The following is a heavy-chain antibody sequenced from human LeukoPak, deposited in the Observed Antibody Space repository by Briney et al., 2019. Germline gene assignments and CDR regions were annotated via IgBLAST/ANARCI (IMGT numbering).Heavy chain of an antibody. J-gene: IGHJ3*02. V-gene: IGHV3-43*01. CDR1: GFTFDDYT. CDR2: INWDGDIT. CDR3: AKDINPYYYDSSGYPNDAFDI. D-gene: IGHD3-22*01. Sequence: PGGSLRLSCAASGFTFDDYTMHWVRQPPGKGLEWVSLINWDGDITEYADSVKGRFTISRDNAKNSLYLQMNSLRAEDMALYYCAKDINPYYYDSSGYPNDAFDIWGQGTMVTVSS.